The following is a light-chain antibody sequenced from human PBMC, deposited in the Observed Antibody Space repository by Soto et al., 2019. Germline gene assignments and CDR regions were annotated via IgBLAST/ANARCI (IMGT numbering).Light chain of an antibody. CDR1: QSSRSNY. Sequence: EIVLTQSPGTLSLSPGERATLSCRASQSSRSNYLAWYQQRPGQAPRLLIYGASSGATGIPDRFSGSGSGTDFTLTISRLEPEDFAVYYCQQYGSSPWTFGQGTKVEIK. CDR2: GAS. J-gene: IGKJ1*01. CDR3: QQYGSSPWT. V-gene: IGKV3-20*01.